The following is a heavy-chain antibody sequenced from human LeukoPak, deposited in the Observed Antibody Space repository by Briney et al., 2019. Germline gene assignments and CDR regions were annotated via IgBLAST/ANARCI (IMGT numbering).Heavy chain of an antibody. CDR1: GDSVSSNSAA. V-gene: IGHV6-1*01. CDR2: TYYRSKWYN. D-gene: IGHD2-2*01. CDR3: ARGGCSSTSCLDAFDI. Sequence: SQTLSLTCAISGDSVSSNSAAWNWIRQSPSRGLEWLGRTYYRSKWYNDYAVSVKSRITINPDTSKNQFSLQLNSVTPEDTAVYYCARGGCSSTSCLDAFDIWGQGTMVTVSS. J-gene: IGHJ3*02.